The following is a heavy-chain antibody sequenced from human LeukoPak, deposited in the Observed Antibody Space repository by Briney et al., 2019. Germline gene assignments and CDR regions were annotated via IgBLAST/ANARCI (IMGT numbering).Heavy chain of an antibody. J-gene: IGHJ4*02. CDR3: ARDRGWDFDY. V-gene: IGHV1-2*02. CDR1: GYTFTGYY. CDR2: INPNSGGT. Sequence: ASVKVACKDSGYTFTGYYMHWVRQAPGQGLEWMGWINPNSGGTNYAQKFQGRVTMTRDTSISTAYMELSRLRSDETAVYYCARDRGWDFDYWGQGTLVTVSS. D-gene: IGHD1-26*01.